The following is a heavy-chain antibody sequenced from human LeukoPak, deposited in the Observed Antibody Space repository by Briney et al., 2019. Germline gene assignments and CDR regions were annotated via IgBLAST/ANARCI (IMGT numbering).Heavy chain of an antibody. J-gene: IGHJ4*02. Sequence: SETLSLTCTVSGGSISSSSCYWGWIRQPPGKGLEWIGSIYYSGSTYYNPSLKSRVTKSVDTSKNQFSLKLSSVTAADTAVYYCARSTPPQNYYDSSGPFDYWGQGTLVTVSS. CDR1: GGSISSSSCY. CDR2: IYYSGST. D-gene: IGHD3-22*01. CDR3: ARSTPPQNYYDSSGPFDY. V-gene: IGHV4-39*01.